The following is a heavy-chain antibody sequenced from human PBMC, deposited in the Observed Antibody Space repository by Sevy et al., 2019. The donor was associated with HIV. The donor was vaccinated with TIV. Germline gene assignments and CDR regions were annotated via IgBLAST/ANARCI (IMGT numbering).Heavy chain of an antibody. D-gene: IGHD4-17*01. V-gene: IGHV4-39*01. CDR3: ARSQHFSGDYADYAFDV. J-gene: IGHJ3*01. Sequence: SETLSLTCSVSGGSVSNPNYYWGWIRQPPGKGLAWIGSIYYSGATSYNPSLKSRVTTSVDTSNNRFSLILTSVTAADTAVYYCARSQHFSGDYADYAFDVWGQGTMVTVSS. CDR1: GGSVSNPNYY. CDR2: IYYSGAT.